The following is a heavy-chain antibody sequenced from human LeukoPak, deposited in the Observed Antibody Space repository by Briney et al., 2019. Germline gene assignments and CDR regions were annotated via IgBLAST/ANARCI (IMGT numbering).Heavy chain of an antibody. V-gene: IGHV4-30-4*01. J-gene: IGHJ4*02. Sequence: PSETLSLTCTVSGGSVSSGDYCWSWLRQAPGKGLEWIGYIYYRGSTYYNPSLKSRVTISVDTSKNQFSPKLSSVTAADTAVYYCASFYQAYYFDYWGQGTLVTVSS. CDR1: GGSVSSGDYC. CDR3: ASFYQAYYFDY. D-gene: IGHD2-21*01. CDR2: IYYRGST.